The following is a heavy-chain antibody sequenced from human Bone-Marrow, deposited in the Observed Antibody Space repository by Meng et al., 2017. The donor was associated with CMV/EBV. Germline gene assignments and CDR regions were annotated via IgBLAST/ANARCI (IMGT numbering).Heavy chain of an antibody. V-gene: IGHV1-69*05. CDR2: IIPIFGTA. J-gene: IGHJ4*02. D-gene: IGHD1-1*01. CDR1: GYTFTSYA. CDR3: AREGSSTGFDY. Sequence: SVKVSCKASGYTFTSYAISWVRQAPGQGLEWMGGIIPIFGTANYAQKFQGRVTITTDESTSTAYMELSSLRSEDTAVYYCAREGSSTGFDYWGQGTLVTVSS.